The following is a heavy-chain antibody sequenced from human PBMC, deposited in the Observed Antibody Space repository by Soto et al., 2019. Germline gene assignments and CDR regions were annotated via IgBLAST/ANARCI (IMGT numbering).Heavy chain of an antibody. CDR3: ARVLSIVWRPSYCMDF. Sequence: PSQTISLTCAISGDSVSSNSAAWNWIRQSPSRGLEWLGRTYYRSKWYNDYAVSVKSRITINPDTSKNQFSLQLNSVTPEDTAVYYCARVLSIVWRPSYCMDFWCQGTTLSVSS. CDR2: TYYRSKWYN. V-gene: IGHV6-1*01. J-gene: IGHJ6*02. CDR1: GDSVSSNSAA. D-gene: IGHD2-15*01.